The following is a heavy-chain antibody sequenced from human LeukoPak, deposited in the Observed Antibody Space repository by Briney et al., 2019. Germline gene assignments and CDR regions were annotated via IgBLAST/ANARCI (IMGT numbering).Heavy chain of an antibody. CDR1: GFTFSDYY. CDR2: IPSTSSYT. J-gene: IGHJ4*02. D-gene: IGHD6-13*01. V-gene: IGHV3-11*05. Sequence: GGSLRLSCVASGFTFSDYYMSWIRQAPGKGLEWVSYIPSTSSYTSYADSVKGRFTISRNNAKNSLYLQMNSLRAEDTAVYYCARAANTAAGTPTLAIDYWGQGTLVTVSS. CDR3: ARAANTAAGTPTLAIDY.